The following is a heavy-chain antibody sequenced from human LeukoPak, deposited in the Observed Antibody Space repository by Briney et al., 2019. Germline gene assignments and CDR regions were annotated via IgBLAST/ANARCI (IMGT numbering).Heavy chain of an antibody. Sequence: SESLSLTCAVYGGSFSGYYWSWIRQPPGKGLEWSGEINHSGSTNYNPSLKSLVTISVDTSKNQFSLKLSSVTAADTAVYYCARVSPYYYDSSGYSINDYWGQGTLVTVSS. V-gene: IGHV4-34*01. CDR2: INHSGST. J-gene: IGHJ4*02. D-gene: IGHD3-22*01. CDR3: ARVSPYYYDSSGYSINDY. CDR1: GGSFSGYY.